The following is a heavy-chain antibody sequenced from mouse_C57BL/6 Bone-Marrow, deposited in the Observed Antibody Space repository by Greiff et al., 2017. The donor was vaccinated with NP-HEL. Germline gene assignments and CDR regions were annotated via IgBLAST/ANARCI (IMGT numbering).Heavy chain of an antibody. CDR3: ARYYYGSSYDY. D-gene: IGHD1-1*01. CDR1: GYTFTSYW. CDR2: INPYNGGT. Sequence: VQLQQPGTELVKPGASVKLSCKASGYTFTSYWMNWVKQSHGKSLEWIGVINPYNGGTSYNQKFKGKATLTVDKSSSTAYMELNSLTSEDSAVYYCARYYYGSSYDYWGQGTTLTVSS. J-gene: IGHJ2*01. V-gene: IGHV1-19*01.